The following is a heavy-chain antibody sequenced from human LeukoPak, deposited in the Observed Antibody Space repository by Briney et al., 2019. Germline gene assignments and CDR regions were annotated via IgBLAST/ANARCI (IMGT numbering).Heavy chain of an antibody. CDR2: ISAYNGNT. D-gene: IGHD2-2*01. CDR3: ARDSVVVPAALPFDY. Sequence: GASVKVSCKASGYTFTSYGISWVRPAPGQGLEWMGWISAYNGNTNYAQKLQGRVTMTTDTSTSTAYMELRSLRSDDTAVYYCARDSVVVPAALPFDYWGQGTLVTVSS. J-gene: IGHJ4*02. CDR1: GYTFTSYG. V-gene: IGHV1-18*01.